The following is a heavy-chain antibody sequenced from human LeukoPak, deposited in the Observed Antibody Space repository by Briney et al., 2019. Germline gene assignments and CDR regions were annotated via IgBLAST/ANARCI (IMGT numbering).Heavy chain of an antibody. CDR1: GGSISSYY. V-gene: IGHV4-59*12. Sequence: SETLSLTCTVSGGSISSYYWSWIRQPPGKGLEWIAYISDIGSINYNPSLKSRVTISLDTSKNQFSLKLSSVTAADTAVYYCARDEAVLHPNSDAFDIWGQGTMVTVSS. CDR3: ARDEAVLHPNSDAFDI. J-gene: IGHJ3*02. D-gene: IGHD4/OR15-4a*01. CDR2: ISDIGSI.